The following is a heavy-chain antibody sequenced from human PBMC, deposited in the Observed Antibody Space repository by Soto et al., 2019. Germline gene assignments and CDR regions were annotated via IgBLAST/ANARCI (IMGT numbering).Heavy chain of an antibody. CDR1: GFTFSNYA. Sequence: GGSLRLSCAASGFTFSNYAMSWVRQAPGKGLEWVSTLSGGDITYYADSVKGRFTLSRDKSKNTLYLQIDRLRAEDTAVYYCAKDRIPDYGSGSYYQDFDHWGQGTLVTVSS. J-gene: IGHJ4*02. D-gene: IGHD3-10*01. CDR2: LSGGDIT. V-gene: IGHV3-23*01. CDR3: AKDRIPDYGSGSYYQDFDH.